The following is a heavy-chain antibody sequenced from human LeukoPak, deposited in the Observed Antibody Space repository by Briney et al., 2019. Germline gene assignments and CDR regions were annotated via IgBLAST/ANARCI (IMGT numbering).Heavy chain of an antibody. CDR3: ARAPIRGGWFDP. D-gene: IGHD3-16*01. V-gene: IGHV1-18*01. CDR1: GYTFTTYG. CDR2: ISTYNGNT. J-gene: IGHJ5*02. Sequence: ASVKVSCKASGYTFTTYGISWVRQAPGQGLEWMGWISTYNGNTNYAQKLQGRVTMTTDTSTSTAYMELRSLRSDDTAVYYCARAPIRGGWFDPWGQGTLVTVSS.